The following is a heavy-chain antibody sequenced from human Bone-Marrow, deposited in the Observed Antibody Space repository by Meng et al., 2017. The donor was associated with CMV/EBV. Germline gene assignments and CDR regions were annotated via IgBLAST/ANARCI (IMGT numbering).Heavy chain of an antibody. CDR1: GGTFSSYT. CDR2: INPSAGST. CDR3: ARRRSGDYDH. D-gene: IGHD4-17*01. V-gene: IGHV1-46*01. Sequence: ASVKVSCKASGGTFSSYTISWVRQAPGQGLEWMGIINPSAGSTRYAQKFQGRVTMTRDTSTSTVYMELSSLRSEDTAVHYCARRRSGDYDHWGQGTLVTVSS. J-gene: IGHJ5*02.